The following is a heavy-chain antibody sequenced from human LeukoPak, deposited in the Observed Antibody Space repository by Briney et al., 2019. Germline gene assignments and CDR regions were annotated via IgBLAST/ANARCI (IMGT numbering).Heavy chain of an antibody. CDR3: AREGSYSSSWPPYYYYGMDV. CDR2: IKQDGSEK. D-gene: IGHD6-13*01. CDR1: GFTFTSYG. V-gene: IGHV3-7*01. Sequence: PGGSLRLSCAASGFTFTSYGMHWVRQAPGKGLEWVANIKQDGSEKYYVDSVKGRFTISRDNAKNSLYLQMNSLRAEDTAVYYCAREGSYSSSWPPYYYYGMDVWGQGTTVTVSS. J-gene: IGHJ6*02.